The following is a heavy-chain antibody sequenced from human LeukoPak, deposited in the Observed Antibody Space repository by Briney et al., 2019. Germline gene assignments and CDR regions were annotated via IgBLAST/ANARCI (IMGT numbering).Heavy chain of an antibody. CDR2: TSSSGGTT. J-gene: IGHJ6*02. Sequence: GGSLRLSCAASGFTFSNYGMTWVRQAPGKGLEWVSATSSSGGTTYYADSVKGRFTISRDNSKNTLYLQMSSLRAEDTAVYYCVKSETKAVGGIMRCYYYGMDVWGQGTTVTVSS. D-gene: IGHD3-16*01. CDR1: GFTFSNYG. CDR3: VKSETKAVGGIMRCYYYGMDV. V-gene: IGHV3-23*01.